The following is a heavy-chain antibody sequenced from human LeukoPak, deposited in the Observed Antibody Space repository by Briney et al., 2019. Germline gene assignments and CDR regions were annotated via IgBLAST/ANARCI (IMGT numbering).Heavy chain of an antibody. V-gene: IGHV1-69*06. D-gene: IGHD3-22*01. CDR3: ARVGYDSSGDAFDI. Sequence: SVKVSCKASGGTFSSYAISWVRQATGQGLEWMGRIIPIFGTANYAQKFQGRVTITADKSTSTAYMELSSLRSEDTAVYYCARVGYDSSGDAFDIWGQGTMVTVSS. J-gene: IGHJ3*02. CDR2: IIPIFGTA. CDR1: GGTFSSYA.